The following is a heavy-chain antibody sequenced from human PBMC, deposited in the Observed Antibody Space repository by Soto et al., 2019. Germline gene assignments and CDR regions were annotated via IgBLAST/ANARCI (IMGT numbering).Heavy chain of an antibody. Sequence: SETLSLTCTVSGGSISSSSYYWGWIRQPPGKGLEWIGSIYYSGSTYYNPSLKSRVTISVDTSKNQFSLKLSSVTAAETAVYYCARHFGGGVIAWSWFDPWGQGTLVTVSS. CDR2: IYYSGST. CDR1: GGSISSSSYY. V-gene: IGHV4-39*01. D-gene: IGHD3-16*02. CDR3: ARHFGGGVIAWSWFDP. J-gene: IGHJ5*02.